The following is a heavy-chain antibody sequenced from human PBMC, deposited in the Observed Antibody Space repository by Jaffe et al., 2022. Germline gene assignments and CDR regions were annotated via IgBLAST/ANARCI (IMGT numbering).Heavy chain of an antibody. J-gene: IGHJ3*02. CDR1: GGSFSGYY. V-gene: IGHV4-34*01. Sequence: QVQLQQWGAGLLKPSETLSLTCAVYGGSFSGYYWSWIRQPPGKGLEWIGEINHSGSTNYNPSLKSRVTISVDTSKNQFSLKLSSVTAADTAVYYCARDRINYGDIHDAFDIWGQGTMVTVSS. D-gene: IGHD4-17*01. CDR3: ARDRINYGDIHDAFDI. CDR2: INHSGST.